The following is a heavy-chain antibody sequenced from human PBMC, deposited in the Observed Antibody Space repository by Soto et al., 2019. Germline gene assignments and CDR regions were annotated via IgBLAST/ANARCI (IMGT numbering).Heavy chain of an antibody. CDR1: GYTFTSYY. D-gene: IGHD2-15*01. CDR3: ARGRRGAIVVVVAATPSYMDV. Sequence: ASVKVSCKASGYTFTSYYMHWVRQAPGQGLEWMGIINPSGGSTSYAQKFQGRVTMTRDTSTSTVYMELSSLRSEDTAVYYCARGRRGAIVVVVAATPSYMDVWGKGTTVTVSS. V-gene: IGHV1-46*03. J-gene: IGHJ6*03. CDR2: INPSGGST.